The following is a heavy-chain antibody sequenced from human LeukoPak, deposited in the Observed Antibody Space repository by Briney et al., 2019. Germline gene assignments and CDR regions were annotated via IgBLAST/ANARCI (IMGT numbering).Heavy chain of an antibody. J-gene: IGHJ4*02. D-gene: IGHD4/OR15-4a*01. Sequence: GSLRLSCTVSGFTVSSNSMSWVRQAPGKGLEGVSFICSDNTHYSDSVKGRFTISRDNSKNTRYLQMNSLRAEDTAVYYCARRAGAYSHPYDYWGQGTLVTVSS. CDR1: GFTVSSNS. V-gene: IGHV3-53*01. CDR2: ICSDNT. CDR3: ARRAGAYSHPYDY.